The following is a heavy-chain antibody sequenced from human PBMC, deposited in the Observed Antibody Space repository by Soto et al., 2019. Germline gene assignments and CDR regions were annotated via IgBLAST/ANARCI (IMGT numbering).Heavy chain of an antibody. Sequence: QVQLVQSGAEVKKPGAAGKVSCKASGYTFTSYGISWVRQAPGHGLEWMGWISAYNGNTNYPQNLQGRVTMTTDTSTSTAYMVLRSLRSYYTAVYCCAREAVAAIEGVHYCSDMDVCGQGTTVTVSS. CDR3: AREAVAAIEGVHYCSDMDV. D-gene: IGHD6-19*01. J-gene: IGHJ6*02. V-gene: IGHV1-18*01. CDR1: GYTFTSYG. CDR2: ISAYNGNT.